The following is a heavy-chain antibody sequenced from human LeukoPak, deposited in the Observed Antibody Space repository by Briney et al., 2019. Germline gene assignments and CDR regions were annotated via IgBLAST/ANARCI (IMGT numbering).Heavy chain of an antibody. CDR2: IYYSGST. D-gene: IGHD3-22*01. Sequence: SETLSLTCTVSGGSISSYYWSWIRQPPGKGLEWIGYIYYSGSTNYNPSLKSRVTISVDRSKNQFSLKLSSVTAADTAVYYCARDRGYYDSSGYYAFDIWGQGTMVTVSS. V-gene: IGHV4-59*12. CDR1: GGSISSYY. CDR3: ARDRGYYDSSGYYAFDI. J-gene: IGHJ3*02.